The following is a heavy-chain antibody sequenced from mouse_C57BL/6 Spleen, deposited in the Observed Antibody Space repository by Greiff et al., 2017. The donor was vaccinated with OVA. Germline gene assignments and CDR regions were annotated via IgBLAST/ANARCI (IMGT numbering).Heavy chain of an antibody. CDR1: GYTFTSYW. CDR2: IDPSDSYT. CDR3: AGTSSSYYAMDY. Sequence: QVQLQQSGAELVKPGASVKLSCKASGYTFTSYWMQWVKQRPGQGLEWIGEIDPSDSYTNYNQKFKGKATLTVDTSSSTAYMQLSSLTSEDSAVYYCAGTSSSYYAMDYWGQGTSVTVSS. J-gene: IGHJ4*01. V-gene: IGHV1-50*01.